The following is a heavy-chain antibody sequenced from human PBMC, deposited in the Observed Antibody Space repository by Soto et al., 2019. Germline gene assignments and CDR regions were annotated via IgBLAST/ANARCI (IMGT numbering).Heavy chain of an antibody. V-gene: IGHV3-30*18. D-gene: IGHD6-19*01. CDR3: AKVWEWRPLAVAGKEG. CDR1: GFTFSSYG. CDR2: ISYDGSNK. J-gene: IGHJ4*02. Sequence: GGSLRLSCAASGFTFSSYGMHWVRQAPGKGLEWVAVISYDGSNKYYADSVKGRFTISRDNSKNTLYLQMNSLRAEDTAVYYCAKVWEWRPLAVAGKEGWGQGTLVTVSS.